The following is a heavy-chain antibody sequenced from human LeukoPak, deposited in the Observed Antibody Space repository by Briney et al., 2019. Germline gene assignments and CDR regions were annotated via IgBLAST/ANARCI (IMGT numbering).Heavy chain of an antibody. CDR3: ARDTRTGYSSSWYGGGFDY. CDR1: GFTFSSYS. CDR2: ISSSSSYI. J-gene: IGHJ4*02. Sequence: PGGSLRLSCAASGFTFSSYSMKWVRQAPGKGLEWVSSISSSSSYIYYADSVKGRFTISRDNAKNSLYLQMNSLRAEDTAVYYCARDTRTGYSSSWYGGGFDYWGQGTLVTVSS. D-gene: IGHD6-13*01. V-gene: IGHV3-21*01.